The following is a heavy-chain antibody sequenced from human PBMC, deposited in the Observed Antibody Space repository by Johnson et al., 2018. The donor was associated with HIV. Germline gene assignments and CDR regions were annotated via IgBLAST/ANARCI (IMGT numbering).Heavy chain of an antibody. CDR2: INWNGGST. J-gene: IGHJ3*02. CDR3: AKDVGNYWPDSFDI. V-gene: IGHV3-66*02. D-gene: IGHD3-22*01. Sequence: EVQLVESGGGVVQPGRSLRLSCAASGFTVSSNYMSWVRQAPGKGLEWVSGINWNGGSTSYADSVQGRFTISRDKSENTLYLQMNSLRDEDTAVYYCAKDVGNYWPDSFDIWGQGTMVTVSS. CDR1: GFTVSSNY.